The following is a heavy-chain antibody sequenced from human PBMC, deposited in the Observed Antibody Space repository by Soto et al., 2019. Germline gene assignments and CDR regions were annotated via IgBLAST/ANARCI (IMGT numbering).Heavy chain of an antibody. J-gene: IGHJ4*02. CDR1: GYTFTSYY. CDR3: ARPYYYDSGTYLPGDY. V-gene: IGHV1-46*01. Sequence: VASVKVSCKASGYTFTSYYMHWVRQAPGQGLEWMGIINPSGGTTTYARKLQGRVSMTRDTSTSTVYMELSSLTSEDTAVYYCARPYYYDSGTYLPGDYWGQGTLVTVSS. D-gene: IGHD3-10*01. CDR2: INPSGGTT.